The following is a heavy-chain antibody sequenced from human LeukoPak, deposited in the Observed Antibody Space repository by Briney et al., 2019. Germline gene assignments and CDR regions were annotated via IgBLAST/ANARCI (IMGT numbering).Heavy chain of an antibody. CDR1: GGSFRGYY. CDR2: INHSGGT. Sequence: PSETLSLTCAVYGGSFRGYYWSWIRQPPGKGLEWIGEINHSGGTNYNPSLKSRVTISVDTSKNQFSLKLTSVTAADTAVYYCARSLGISSATYFDYWGQGTLVTVSS. D-gene: IGHD6-6*01. CDR3: ARSLGISSATYFDY. V-gene: IGHV4-34*01. J-gene: IGHJ4*02.